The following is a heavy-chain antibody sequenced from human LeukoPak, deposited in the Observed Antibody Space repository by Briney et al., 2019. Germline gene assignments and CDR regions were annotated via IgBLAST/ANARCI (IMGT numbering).Heavy chain of an antibody. CDR3: ARLTGYCGGGNCYGFFDY. V-gene: IGHV4-39*01. D-gene: IGHD2-15*01. J-gene: IGHJ4*02. CDR1: AGSIRSVSHY. Sequence: SETLSLTCTVPAGSIRSVSHYWAWLRQPPGKGLEWLGSIYSSGSTYYNPSLRSRVAMYVDTSKNQFSLRLTSLTAADTAVYYCARLTGYCGGGNCYGFFDYWGQGTLVTVSS. CDR2: IYSSGST.